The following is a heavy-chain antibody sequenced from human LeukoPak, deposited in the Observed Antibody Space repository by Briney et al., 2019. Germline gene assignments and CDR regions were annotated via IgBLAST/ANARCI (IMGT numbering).Heavy chain of an antibody. J-gene: IGHJ4*02. D-gene: IGHD2/OR15-2a*01. CDR1: GYTFTGYY. CDR3: ARVSRWPTSYFDY. Sequence: GASVKVSCKASGYTFTGYYMHWVRRAPGQGLEWMGWINPNSGGTNYAQKFQGRVTMTRDTSISTAYMELSRLRSDDTAVYYCARVSRWPTSYFDYWGQGTLVTVSS. V-gene: IGHV1-2*02. CDR2: INPNSGGT.